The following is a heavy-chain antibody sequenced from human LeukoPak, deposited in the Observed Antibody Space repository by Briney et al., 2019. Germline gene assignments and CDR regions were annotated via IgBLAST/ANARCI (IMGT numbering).Heavy chain of an antibody. CDR2: IYYSGST. J-gene: IGHJ4*02. Sequence: SIYYSGSTYYNPSLKSRVTISVDTSKNQFSLKLSSVTAADTAVYYCARGRYYFDYWGQGTLVTVSS. V-gene: IGHV4-39*07. CDR3: ARGRYYFDY.